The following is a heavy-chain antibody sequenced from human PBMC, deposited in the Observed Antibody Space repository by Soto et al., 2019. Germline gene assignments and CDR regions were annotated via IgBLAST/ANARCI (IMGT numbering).Heavy chain of an antibody. CDR3: ARPENSSSSVGMDV. D-gene: IGHD6-6*01. V-gene: IGHV3-48*02. CDR1: GFTFSSYS. Sequence: EVQLVESGGGLVQPGGSLRLSCAASGFTFSSYSMNWVRQAPGKGLGWVSYISSSSSTIYYADSVKGRFTISRDNAKNSLYLTKNSLRDEDTAVYYCARPENSSSSVGMDVWGQGTTVTVPS. J-gene: IGHJ6*02. CDR2: ISSSSSTI.